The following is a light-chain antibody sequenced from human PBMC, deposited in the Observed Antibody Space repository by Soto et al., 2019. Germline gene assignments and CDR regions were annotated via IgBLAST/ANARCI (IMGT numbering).Light chain of an antibody. Sequence: DIQMTQSPSSVSASVGDRVTITCRASQGISSWLAWYQQKPGTAPKLLLYAASSLHSGVPSRCSGSGSGTEFTLTSSSLQPEDFATYCCQRANSYPITFGHGTRREL. V-gene: IGKV1-12*01. CDR3: QRANSYPIT. CDR1: QGISSW. J-gene: IGKJ5*01. CDR2: AAS.